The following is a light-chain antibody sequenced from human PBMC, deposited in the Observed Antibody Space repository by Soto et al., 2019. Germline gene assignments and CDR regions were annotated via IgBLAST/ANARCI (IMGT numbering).Light chain of an antibody. J-gene: IGLJ2*01. CDR3: SSFAGNNNLV. Sequence: QSALTQPPSASGSPGQSVTISCTGTSSDVGGYNYVSWYQQHPGKAPKLMISEVSKRPSGVPDRLSGSKSGNTASLTVSGLQAYDEADYYCSSFAGNNNLVFGGGTKLTVL. CDR2: EVS. CDR1: SSDVGGYNY. V-gene: IGLV2-8*01.